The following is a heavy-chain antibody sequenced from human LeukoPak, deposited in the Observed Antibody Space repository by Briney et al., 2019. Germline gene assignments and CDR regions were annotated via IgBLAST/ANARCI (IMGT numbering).Heavy chain of an antibody. V-gene: IGHV3-20*04. CDR3: ARDMYGYYFDY. CDR1: GFTFDDYG. Sequence: GGSLRLSCAASGFTFDDYGMSWVRHAPGKGLEWVSGINWNGGSTGYADSEKGRFTIPRDNAKNSLYLQMNSLRAEDTALYYCARDMYGYYFDYWGQGTLVTVSS. CDR2: INWNGGST. J-gene: IGHJ4*02. D-gene: IGHD3-22*01.